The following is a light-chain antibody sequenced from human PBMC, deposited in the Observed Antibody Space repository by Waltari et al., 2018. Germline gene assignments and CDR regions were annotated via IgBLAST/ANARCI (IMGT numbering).Light chain of an antibody. Sequence: EIVLTQSPGTLSLSPGERATLSCRASQGVSRYLAWYQQKPGQAPRLLLYAASIRATGIPDRFSGSGSGTDFSLTISRLEPEDFAVYYCQKYDRLPATFGQGTKVEIK. CDR1: QGVSRY. CDR3: QKYDRLPAT. V-gene: IGKV3-20*01. J-gene: IGKJ1*01. CDR2: AAS.